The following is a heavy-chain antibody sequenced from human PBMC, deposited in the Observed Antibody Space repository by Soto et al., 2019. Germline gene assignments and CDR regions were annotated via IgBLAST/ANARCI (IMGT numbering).Heavy chain of an antibody. V-gene: IGHV3-23*01. J-gene: IGHJ5*02. CDR1: GFTFSSYG. CDR3: AKDGAAGYNWFDP. D-gene: IGHD6-13*01. Sequence: GGSLRLSCAASGFTFSSYGMSWVRQAPGKGLEWVSGISGSGGSTYYADSVKGRFTISRDNSKNTLYLQMDSLRAEDTAVYYCAKDGAAGYNWFDPWGQGTLVTVSS. CDR2: ISGSGGST.